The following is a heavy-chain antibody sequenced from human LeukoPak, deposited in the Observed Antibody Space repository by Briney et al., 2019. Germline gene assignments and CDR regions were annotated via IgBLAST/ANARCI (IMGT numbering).Heavy chain of an antibody. CDR3: ARVIGRSSGWYSYYYYGMDV. CDR1: GFTFSSYS. CDR2: IKQDGSEK. D-gene: IGHD6-19*01. Sequence: PGGSLRLSCAASGFTFSSYSMSWVRQAPGKGLEWVANIKQDGSEKYYVDSVKGRFTISRDNAKNSLYLQMNSLRAEDTAVYYCARVIGRSSGWYSYYYYGMDVWGQGTTVTVSS. J-gene: IGHJ6*02. V-gene: IGHV3-7*03.